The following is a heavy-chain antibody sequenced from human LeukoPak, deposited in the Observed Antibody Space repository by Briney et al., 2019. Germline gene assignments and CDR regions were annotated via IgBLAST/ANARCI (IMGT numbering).Heavy chain of an antibody. J-gene: IGHJ4*02. CDR2: INEAGSHT. V-gene: IGHV3-7*01. CDR3: ARDEPGYGEFLLY. Sequence: GASLRLSCAASGFTFSSYGLHWVRQAPGKGLEWVANINEAGSHTYCVDSLRGRFTISRENTKNSLCRQMNNLRVEDTAVYYCARDEPGYGEFLLYWGQGTLVTVSS. D-gene: IGHD3-10*01. CDR1: GFTFSSYG.